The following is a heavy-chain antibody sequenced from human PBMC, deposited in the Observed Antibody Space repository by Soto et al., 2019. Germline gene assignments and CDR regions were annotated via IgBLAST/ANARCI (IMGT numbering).Heavy chain of an antibody. CDR3: AEVLAVAGYDY. CDR2: ISGSAGTT. Sequence: EVQLLESGGGLVQPGGSLRLTCAASGFTFSSYAMSWVRQAPGKGLEWVSAISGSAGTTYYADSVKGRFTISRDNSKNTLYLHMNSLRAEDTAVYYCAEVLAVAGYDYWGQGNLVSVSS. J-gene: IGHJ4*02. V-gene: IGHV3-23*01. CDR1: GFTFSSYA. D-gene: IGHD6-19*01.